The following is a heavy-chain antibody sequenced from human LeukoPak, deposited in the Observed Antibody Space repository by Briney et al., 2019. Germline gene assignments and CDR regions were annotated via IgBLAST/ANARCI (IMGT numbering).Heavy chain of an antibody. Sequence: SETLSLTCIVSGGSISSHYWSWIRQTPGKGLGYIGYIYYSGSTHYNPSLKSRVTISLYTSKNTCSLHLSSVTAADTAVYYCARRSGVLDSRDSRYYFDHWGQGTLVTVSS. V-gene: IGHV4-59*11. CDR2: IYYSGST. CDR1: GGSISSHY. CDR3: ARRSGVLDSRDSRYYFDH. J-gene: IGHJ4*02. D-gene: IGHD3-22*01.